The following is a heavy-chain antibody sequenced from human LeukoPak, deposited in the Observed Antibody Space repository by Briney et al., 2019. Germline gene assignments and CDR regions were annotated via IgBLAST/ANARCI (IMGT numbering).Heavy chain of an antibody. CDR2: IYYSGST. V-gene: IGHV4-30-4*08. CDR3: AGRLCTYYNGCSGYFYD. D-gene: IGHD3-22*01. Sequence: PSETLSLTCTVSGGSFSSDDYYWSWIRQPPGKGLEWIGYIYYSGSTYYNPSLKSRVTISVDTSKNQFSLKLSSVTDADVDLYYCAGRLCTYYNGCSGYFYDWGQGTLVTVSS. CDR1: GGSFSSDDYY. J-gene: IGHJ4*02.